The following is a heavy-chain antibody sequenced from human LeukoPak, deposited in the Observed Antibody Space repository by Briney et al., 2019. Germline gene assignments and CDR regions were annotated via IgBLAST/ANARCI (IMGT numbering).Heavy chain of an antibody. J-gene: IGHJ4*02. CDR1: GFTVSSNY. CDR3: ARTFLSGDGYKVGYFDY. V-gene: IGHV3-53*01. Sequence: PGGSLRLSCAASGFTVSSNYMSWVRQAPGKGPEWVSLIYSSGNTYYTNSVKGRFTISRDNSQNTLYLQMNSLSAEDTAVYYCARTFLSGDGYKVGYFDYWGQGTLVTVSS. CDR2: IYSSGNT. D-gene: IGHD5-24*01.